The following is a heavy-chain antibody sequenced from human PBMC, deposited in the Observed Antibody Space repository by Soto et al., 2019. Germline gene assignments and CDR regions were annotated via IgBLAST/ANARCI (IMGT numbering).Heavy chain of an antibody. D-gene: IGHD6-19*01. CDR3: ARGGSSGWYVSPYDY. CDR2: IGSSGSTK. V-gene: IGHV3-48*03. Sequence: EVQLMESGGGLVQPGGSLRLSCTASGFTFSSYEMNWVRQAPGKGLEWVLYIGSSGSTKYYADSVKGRFTISRDNAKNSLYLQMNSLRAEDTAVYYCARGGSSGWYVSPYDYWGQGTLVTVSS. CDR1: GFTFSSYE. J-gene: IGHJ4*02.